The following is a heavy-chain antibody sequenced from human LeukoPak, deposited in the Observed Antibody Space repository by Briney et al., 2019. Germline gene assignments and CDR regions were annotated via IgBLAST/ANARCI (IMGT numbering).Heavy chain of an antibody. Sequence: ASVKVSCKASGYTFTSYSISWVRQAPGQGLEWMGWISAYNGNTIYAQKVKGRVTMTTDTSTSTGYMELRSLKSDDTAVYYCARASYCSGGSCYSDYWGQGTLVTVSS. CDR2: ISAYNGNT. CDR1: GYTFTSYS. D-gene: IGHD2-15*01. CDR3: ARASYCSGGSCYSDY. V-gene: IGHV1-18*01. J-gene: IGHJ4*02.